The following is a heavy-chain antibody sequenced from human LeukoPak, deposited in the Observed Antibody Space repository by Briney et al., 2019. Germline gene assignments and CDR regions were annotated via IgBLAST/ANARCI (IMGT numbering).Heavy chain of an antibody. D-gene: IGHD1-1*01. V-gene: IGHV1-2*02. J-gene: IGHJ4*02. CDR2: INPNSGGT. Sequence: ASVKVSCKASGYTFTSYGISWVRQAPGQGLEWMGWINPNSGGTNYAQKFQGRVTMTRDTSISTAYMELSRLRSDDTAVYYCARFTRLEYYFDYWGQGTLVTVSS. CDR3: ARFTRLEYYFDY. CDR1: GYTFTSYG.